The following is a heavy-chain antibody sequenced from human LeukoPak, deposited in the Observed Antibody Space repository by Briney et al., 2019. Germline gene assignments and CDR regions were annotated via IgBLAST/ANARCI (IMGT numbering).Heavy chain of an antibody. J-gene: IGHJ3*02. D-gene: IGHD3-16*01. Sequence: GGSLRLSCAASGFTFDDYAMHWVRPAPGKGLEWVSGISWDSGSIGYADSVKGRFTISRDNAKNSLYLQMNSLRTEDTALYYCAKDIGITPLGAFDIWGQGTMVTVSS. V-gene: IGHV3-9*01. CDR1: GFTFDDYA. CDR2: ISWDSGSI. CDR3: AKDIGITPLGAFDI.